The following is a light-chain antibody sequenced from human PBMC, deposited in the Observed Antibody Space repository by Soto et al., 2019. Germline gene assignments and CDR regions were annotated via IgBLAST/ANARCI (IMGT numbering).Light chain of an antibody. V-gene: IGLV6-57*04. CDR1: SGSIASNY. J-gene: IGLJ2*01. CDR2: EDN. CDR3: QSYDSSNGVV. Sequence: NFMLTQSHSVSESPGKTVTISCTRSSGSIASNYVQWYQQRPGSAPTTVIYEDNQRPSGVPDRFSGSIDSSSNSASLTISGLKTEDEADYYCQSYDSSNGVVFGGGTKLTVL.